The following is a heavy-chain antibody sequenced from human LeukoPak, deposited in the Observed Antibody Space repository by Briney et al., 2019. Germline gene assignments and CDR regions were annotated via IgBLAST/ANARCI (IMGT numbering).Heavy chain of an antibody. CDR2: IIPIFGTA. J-gene: IGHJ6*02. CDR3: ARDCSSTSCYPYYYGMDV. D-gene: IGHD2-2*01. V-gene: IGHV1-69*13. CDR1: GGTFSSYA. Sequence: SVKVSCKASGGTFSSYAISWVRQAPGQGLEWMGGIIPIFGTANYAQKFQGRVTITADESTSTAYMELSSLRSEDTAVYYCARDCSSTSCYPYYYGMDVWGQGTTVTVSS.